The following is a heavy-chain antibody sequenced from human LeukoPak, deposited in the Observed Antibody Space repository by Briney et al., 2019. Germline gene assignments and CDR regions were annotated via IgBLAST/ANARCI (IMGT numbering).Heavy chain of an antibody. Sequence: PSETLSLTCAVYGVSFSGYYWSWIRQPPGKGLEWIGEINHSGSTNYNPSLKSRITISVDTSKNQFSLKLSSVTAADTAVYYCARRLRGYCSSTSCYRRWGVAWFDPWGQGTLVTVSS. J-gene: IGHJ5*02. CDR3: ARRLRGYCSSTSCYRRWGVAWFDP. D-gene: IGHD2-2*01. CDR2: INHSGST. CDR1: GVSFSGYY. V-gene: IGHV4-34*01.